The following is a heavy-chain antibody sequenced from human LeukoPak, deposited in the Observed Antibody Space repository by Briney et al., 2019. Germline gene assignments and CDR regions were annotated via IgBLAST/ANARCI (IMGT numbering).Heavy chain of an antibody. V-gene: IGHV4-59*08. CDR2: IYYSGST. CDR3: ARRYSSSWYVGFFDP. CDR1: GASIRNYY. D-gene: IGHD6-13*01. J-gene: IGHJ5*02. Sequence: PSETLSLTCTISGASIRNYYWSWIRQSPGKGQEWIGYIYYSGSTNYNPSLESRVAMSVDTSKNQFSLRLSSVTAADTAIYYCARRYSSSWYVGFFDPWGQGTLVTVSS.